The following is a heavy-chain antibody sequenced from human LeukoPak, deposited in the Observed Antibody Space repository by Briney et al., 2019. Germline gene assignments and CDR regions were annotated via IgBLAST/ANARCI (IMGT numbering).Heavy chain of an antibody. CDR1: GFTFSSYW. CDR3: ARDHDAVGTTIDH. V-gene: IGHV3-74*01. Sequence: GGSLRLSCAASGFTFSSYWMHWVRQAPGEGLVWVSRIKSDGSVTWYADSVKGRFTISRDNAKNMLYPQMNSLRDEDTAVYFCARDHDAVGTTIDHWGQGTLVTVSS. D-gene: IGHD1-14*01. J-gene: IGHJ4*02. CDR2: IKSDGSVT.